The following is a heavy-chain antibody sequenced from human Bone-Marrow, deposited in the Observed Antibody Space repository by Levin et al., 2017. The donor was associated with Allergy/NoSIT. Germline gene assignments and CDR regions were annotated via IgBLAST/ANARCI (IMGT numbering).Heavy chain of an antibody. D-gene: IGHD2-21*02. CDR2: VSASNGNT. J-gene: IGHJ4*02. Sequence: ASVKVSCNPSGYPFMNYGISWVRQAPGQGLEWMGWVSASNGNTDYAQRFQGRVTMTTDTSTTTVYMELRSLTSDDTAVYYCARDMEVTVVTVFDYWGQGTLVTVSS. CDR1: GYPFMNYG. V-gene: IGHV1-18*01. CDR3: ARDMEVTVVTVFDY.